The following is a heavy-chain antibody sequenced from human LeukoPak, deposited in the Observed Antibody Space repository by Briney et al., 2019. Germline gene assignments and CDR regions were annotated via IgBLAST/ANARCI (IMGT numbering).Heavy chain of an antibody. D-gene: IGHD3-3*01. V-gene: IGHV4-39*07. Sequence: PSETLSLTCSVSGDSVTSSHYYWGWIRQPPGKRMEWIGTIDNSGTIYYNPSLKSRVTISLDTSKNQLSLRLISVIAADTAVYFCARGIKFGVASNWFDPWGQGTLVTVSS. J-gene: IGHJ5*02. CDR2: IDNSGTI. CDR1: GDSVTSSHYY. CDR3: ARGIKFGVASNWFDP.